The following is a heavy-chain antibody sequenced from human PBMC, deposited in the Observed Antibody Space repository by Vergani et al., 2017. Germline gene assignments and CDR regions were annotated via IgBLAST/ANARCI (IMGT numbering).Heavy chain of an antibody. CDR3: ARDGDRPNWFDP. V-gene: IGHV1-69*01. J-gene: IGHJ5*02. CDR2: IIPIFGTA. Sequence: QVQLVQSGAEVKKPGSSVKVSCKASGGTFSSYAITWVRQAPGQGLEWMGGIIPIFGTANYAQKFQGRVTITADESTSTAYMELSRLRSDDTAVYYCARDGDRPNWFDPWGQGTLVTVSS. D-gene: IGHD3-22*01. CDR1: GGTFSSYA.